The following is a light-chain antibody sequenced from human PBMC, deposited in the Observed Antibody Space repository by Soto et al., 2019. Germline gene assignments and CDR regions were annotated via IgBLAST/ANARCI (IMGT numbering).Light chain of an antibody. CDR3: QHYNNWPPGT. J-gene: IGKJ1*01. CDR2: GAS. CDR1: QSVSSN. V-gene: IGKV3-15*01. Sequence: EIVMTQSPATLSLSPGERGTRSCRASQSVSSNLAWYQQKPGQAPSLLIFGASTRATGIPARFSGSGSGTEFTLNISSLQSEDFAVYYCQHYNNWPPGTFGQGTKVDIK.